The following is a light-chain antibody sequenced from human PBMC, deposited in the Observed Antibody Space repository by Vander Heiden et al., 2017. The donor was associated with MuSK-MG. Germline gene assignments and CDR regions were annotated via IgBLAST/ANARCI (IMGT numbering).Light chain of an antibody. V-gene: IGLV2-8*01. J-gene: IGLJ1*01. CDR1: SSDVGGYNY. CDR3: DAYADSRV. CDR2: AVS. Sequence: QSALTQPPSASGSPGQSVTISCTGTSSDVGGYNYVSWYQQYPGKVPKLLIFAVSERPSGVPDRFSGSKSANTAYLTVSGLQAEDESDYYCDAYADSRVLGTGTKLTVL.